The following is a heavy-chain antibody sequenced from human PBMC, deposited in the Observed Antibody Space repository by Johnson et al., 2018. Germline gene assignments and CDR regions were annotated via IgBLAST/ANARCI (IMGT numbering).Heavy chain of an antibody. CDR1: GGTFSSSG. J-gene: IGHJ6*02. V-gene: IGHV1-69*01. CDR3: ARDLVGHTNYYGMDV. Sequence: VQLVESGAEVKKPGSSVKVSCKASGGTFSSSGISWVRQAPGQGLEWMGGIIPMLGTTNYAQKFQERVTITADESTTTAYLELSSLRSEDTAVYYCARDLVGHTNYYGMDVWGQGTTVTVSS. CDR2: IIPMLGTT. D-gene: IGHD1-26*01.